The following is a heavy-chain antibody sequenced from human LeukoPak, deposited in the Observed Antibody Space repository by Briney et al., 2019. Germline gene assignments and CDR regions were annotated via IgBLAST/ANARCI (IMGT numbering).Heavy chain of an antibody. Sequence: SETLSLTCTVSGGSISSYYWSWIRQPPGKGLEWIGHIYYSGSTNYNPSLKRRVTISVATSKNQFSLKLSSVTAADTAVYYCARLGAFDIWGQGTMVTVSS. J-gene: IGHJ3*02. CDR3: ARLGAFDI. V-gene: IGHV4-59*08. CDR2: IYYSGST. CDR1: GGSISSYY.